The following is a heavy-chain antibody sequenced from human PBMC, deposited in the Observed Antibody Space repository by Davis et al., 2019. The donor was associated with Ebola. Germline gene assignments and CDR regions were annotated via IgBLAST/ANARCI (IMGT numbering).Heavy chain of an antibody. CDR1: GFSFSRFS. V-gene: IGHV3-21*01. CDR2: ISSSTTYT. Sequence: GGSLRLSCAASGFSFSRFSMNWVRQAPGKGLEWVSSISSSTTYTYYADSLKGRFTISRDNAKNSLYLQMNSLTAEDTAVYYCARNYGDYESGVDYWGQGTLVTVSS. J-gene: IGHJ4*02. CDR3: ARNYGDYESGVDY. D-gene: IGHD4-17*01.